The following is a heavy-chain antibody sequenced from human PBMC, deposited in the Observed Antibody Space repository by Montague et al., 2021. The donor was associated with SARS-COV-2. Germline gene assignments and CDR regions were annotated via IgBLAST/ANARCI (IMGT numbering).Heavy chain of an antibody. Sequence: SETLSLTCTVSGDSVKTNLYYWGWIRQPPGKGLEWIGNIYYSGSTYYNPSLKSRVTISVDTSKNQFSLKLSSVTAADTAVYYCARHGLAGITIFGVVTPRGGFDIWGQGTMVTVSS. CDR3: ARHGLAGITIFGVVTPRGGFDI. CDR2: IYYSGST. V-gene: IGHV4-39*01. CDR1: GDSVKTNLYY. J-gene: IGHJ3*02. D-gene: IGHD3-3*01.